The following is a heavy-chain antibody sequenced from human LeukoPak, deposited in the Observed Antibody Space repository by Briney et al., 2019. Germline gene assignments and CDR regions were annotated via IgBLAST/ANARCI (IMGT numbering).Heavy chain of an antibody. Sequence: SETLSLTCTASGGSISSYYWSWIRQPPGKGLEWIGYIYYSWSTNYNPSLKSRVTISVDTSKNQFSLKLSSVTAADTAVYYCARARSYGSGSSYYMDVWGKGTTVTISS. CDR3: ARARSYGSGSSYYMDV. D-gene: IGHD3-10*01. CDR1: GGSISSYY. J-gene: IGHJ6*03. CDR2: IYYSWST. V-gene: IGHV4-59*12.